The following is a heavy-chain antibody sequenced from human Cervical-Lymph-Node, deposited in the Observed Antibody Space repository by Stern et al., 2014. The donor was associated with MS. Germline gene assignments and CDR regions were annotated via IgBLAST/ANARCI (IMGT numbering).Heavy chain of an antibody. CDR3: ARDGLAAAGWA. CDR2: IIPIFETT. V-gene: IGHV1-69*06. D-gene: IGHD6-13*01. Sequence: QVQLGQSGAEVKKPGSSVKVSCKAFGGTLSTDPISWVRQAPGQGLEWMGGIIPIFETTHYAQKFQGRVTITVDKSTNAAYMELTSLRSEDTAVYYCARDGLAAAGWAWGQGTLVAVSS. J-gene: IGHJ5*02. CDR1: GGTLSTDP.